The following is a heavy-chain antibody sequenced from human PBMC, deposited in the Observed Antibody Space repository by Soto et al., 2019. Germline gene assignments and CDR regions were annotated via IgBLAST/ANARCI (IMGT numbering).Heavy chain of an antibody. CDR3: AADCISTSFFTGGMDV. CDR2: IVVGSGNT. Sequence: SVKVSCKASGFTFTSSAVQWVRQARGQRLEWIGWIVVGSGNTNYAQKFQERVTITRDMSTSTAYMELRSLRSEDTAVYYCAADCISTSFFTGGMDVWGQGTTVTVSS. CDR1: GFTFTSSA. J-gene: IGHJ6*02. V-gene: IGHV1-58*01. D-gene: IGHD2-2*01.